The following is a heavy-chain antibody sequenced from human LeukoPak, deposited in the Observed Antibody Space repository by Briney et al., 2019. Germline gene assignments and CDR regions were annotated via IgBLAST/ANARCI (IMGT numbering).Heavy chain of an antibody. CDR1: GFTFSDYY. CDR2: ISGSGGST. Sequence: GGSLRLSCAASGFTFSDYYMTWIRQAPGKGLEWVSAISGSGGSTYYADSVKGRFTISRDNSKNTLYLQMNSLRAEDTAVYYCAKGVVPAALFDYWGRGTLVTVSS. D-gene: IGHD2-2*01. CDR3: AKGVVPAALFDY. V-gene: IGHV3-23*01. J-gene: IGHJ4*02.